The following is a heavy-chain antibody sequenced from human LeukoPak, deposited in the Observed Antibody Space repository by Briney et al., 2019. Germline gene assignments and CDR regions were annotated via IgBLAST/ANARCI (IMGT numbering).Heavy chain of an antibody. D-gene: IGHD7-27*01. CDR1: GGSVSDYY. J-gene: IGHJ4*02. CDR3: ASRKLGNDY. Sequence: KASETLSLTCTLSGGSVSDYYWSWLRQSPGKGLEWIGYIYYTGSTTYNPSLKSRVTISADTSKNQFSLKLSSVTAADTAVYYCASRKLGNDYWGQGTLVTVSS. V-gene: IGHV4-59*02. CDR2: IYYTGST.